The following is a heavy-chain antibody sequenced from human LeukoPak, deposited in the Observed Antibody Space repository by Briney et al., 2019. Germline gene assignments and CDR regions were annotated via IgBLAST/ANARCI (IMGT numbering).Heavy chain of an antibody. D-gene: IGHD1-26*01. J-gene: IGHJ4*02. CDR2: IYYSGST. CDR1: GGSISSGDYY. CDR3: ARVGISGSYYLFDY. V-gene: IGHV4-30-4*08. Sequence: SQTLSLTCTVSGGSISSGDYYWGWLRQPPGTGREWVGYIYYSGSTYYNPSLKSRVTISVDTSKNQFSLKLSSVTAADTAVYYCARVGISGSYYLFDYWGQGTLVTVSS.